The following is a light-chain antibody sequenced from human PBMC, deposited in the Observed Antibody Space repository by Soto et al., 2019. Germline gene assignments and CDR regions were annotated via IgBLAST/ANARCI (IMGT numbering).Light chain of an antibody. CDR2: EVS. CDR1: SSDIGIYDF. V-gene: IGLV2-8*01. J-gene: IGLJ3*02. Sequence: QSALTQPPSASWSPGQSVTISCTGTSSDIGIYDFVSWYQQHPGKAPKLLIYEVSKRPSGVPDRFSGSKSGNTASLTVSDLQTEDAADYYCSAYAGTNDLGVFGGGTKLTVL. CDR3: SAYAGTNDLGV.